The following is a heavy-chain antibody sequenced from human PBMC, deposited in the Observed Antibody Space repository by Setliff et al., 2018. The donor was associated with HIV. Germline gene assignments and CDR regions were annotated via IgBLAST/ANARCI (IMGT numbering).Heavy chain of an antibody. CDR3: ARTQYTTTWPGNY. V-gene: IGHV1-18*04. J-gene: IGHJ4*02. CDR2: VSLYNEYK. D-gene: IGHD1-1*01. CDR1: GFIFNNFG. Sequence: ASVKVSCKTSGFIFNNFGVTWVRQAPGQGLEWVAWVSLYNEYKYYAPHFLGRVTMSTDTSTSTVDLELRGLKADDTAIYYCARTQYTTTWPGNYWGQGTLVTVSS.